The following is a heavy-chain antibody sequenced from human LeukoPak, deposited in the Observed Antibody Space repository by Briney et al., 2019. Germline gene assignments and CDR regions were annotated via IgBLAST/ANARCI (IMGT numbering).Heavy chain of an antibody. CDR3: AKVRQFTAATGTGLDY. Sequence: PGGSLRLSCAASGFTFSNYGMHWVRQTPGKGLDWVAVIWHDGSIKYYADSVRGRFTISRDNSMNTVYLQMNSPRAEDTAVYYCAKVRQFTAATGTGLDYWGQGTLVTVSS. CDR1: GFTFSNYG. D-gene: IGHD6-13*01. CDR2: IWHDGSIK. V-gene: IGHV3-33*03. J-gene: IGHJ4*02.